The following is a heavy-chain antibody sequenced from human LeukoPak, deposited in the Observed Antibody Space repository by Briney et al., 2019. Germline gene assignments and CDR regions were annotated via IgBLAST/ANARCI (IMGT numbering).Heavy chain of an antibody. D-gene: IGHD1-1*01. V-gene: IGHV3-23*01. J-gene: IGHJ4*02. Sequence: PGGSLRLSCAASGFTFSTYAMTCVRQAPGKGLEWVSAISGSGGGTYYADSVKGRFTISRDNSKNTLYLQMNSLRAEDTAVYYCARDPNWNAIPLYYFDYWGQGTLVTVSS. CDR2: ISGSGGGT. CDR3: ARDPNWNAIPLYYFDY. CDR1: GFTFSTYA.